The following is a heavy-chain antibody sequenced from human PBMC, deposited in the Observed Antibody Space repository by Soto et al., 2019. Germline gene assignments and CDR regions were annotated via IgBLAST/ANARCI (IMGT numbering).Heavy chain of an antibody. CDR2: IHNSGST. Sequence: SETLSLTCTVSGGSLTSYYWIWIRQPPGKGLGWIGSIHNSGSTNYNPSLKGRVTISLDTPKKQFSLKVTSVTAADTAMYYCARGYCSSSSCYESDHWGQGSLVTVSS. V-gene: IGHV4-59*01. CDR3: ARGYCSSSSCYESDH. CDR1: GGSLTSYY. D-gene: IGHD2-2*01. J-gene: IGHJ4*02.